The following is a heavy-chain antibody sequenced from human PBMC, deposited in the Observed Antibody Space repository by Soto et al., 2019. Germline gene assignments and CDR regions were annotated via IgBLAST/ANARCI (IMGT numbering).Heavy chain of an antibody. V-gene: IGHV5-51*01. D-gene: IGHD5-12*01. CDR3: AKLVGGYDSHFDH. J-gene: IGHJ4*02. Sequence: PGESLKISCKGSGYDFTRTWIGWVRQLPGKGLDWMGIIYPGDSETRYSPSFQGQVTISADKSISTAYLQWSSLKTSDTAMYYCAKLVGGYDSHFDHWGQGTRVTVSS. CDR1: GYDFTRTW. CDR2: IYPGDSET.